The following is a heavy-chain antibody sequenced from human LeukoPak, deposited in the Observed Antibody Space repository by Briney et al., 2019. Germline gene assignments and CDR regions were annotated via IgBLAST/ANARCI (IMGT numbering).Heavy chain of an antibody. CDR1: GLTFSSHW. J-gene: IGHJ5*02. Sequence: PGGSLRLSCAASGLTFSSHWMHWVRQAPGKGLVWVSRITNDGSSTTYADSVKGRFTISRDNARNSMYLQMNSLRAEDTAVYYCARATLGWFDPWGQGTLVTVSS. CDR3: ARATLGWFDP. V-gene: IGHV3-74*01. CDR2: ITNDGSST. D-gene: IGHD7-27*01.